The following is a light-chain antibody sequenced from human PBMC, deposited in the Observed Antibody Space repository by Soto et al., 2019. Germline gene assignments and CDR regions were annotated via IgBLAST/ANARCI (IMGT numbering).Light chain of an antibody. CDR1: TSDVGSHNF. V-gene: IGLV2-14*01. J-gene: IGLJ3*02. CDR3: SSFTNSILV. Sequence: QSALTQPGSVSGSPGQSITISCTGTTSDVGSHNFVSWYQQLPGKAPKLLIYEVTNRPSGTSNRFSGSKSGNTASLTISGLQAEDEADYYCSSFTNSILVFGGGTKLTVL. CDR2: EVT.